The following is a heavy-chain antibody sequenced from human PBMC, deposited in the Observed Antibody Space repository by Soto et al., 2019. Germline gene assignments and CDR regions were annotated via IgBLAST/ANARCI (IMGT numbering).Heavy chain of an antibody. V-gene: IGHV3-7*01. Sequence: GGSLRLSCAASGFTFSSYWMSWVRQAPGKGLEWVANIKQDGSEKYYVDSVKGRFTISRDNAKNSLYLQMNSLRAEDTAVYYCARDLSTYIAAAGSEDYWGQGTLVTVSS. D-gene: IGHD6-13*01. CDR1: GFTFSSYW. J-gene: IGHJ4*02. CDR3: ARDLSTYIAAAGSEDY. CDR2: IKQDGSEK.